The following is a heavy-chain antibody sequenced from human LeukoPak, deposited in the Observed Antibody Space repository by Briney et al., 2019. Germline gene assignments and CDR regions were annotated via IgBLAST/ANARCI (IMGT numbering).Heavy chain of an antibody. D-gene: IGHD1-1*01. CDR2: IYHSGST. V-gene: IGHV4-30-2*01. CDR3: ARAGTTAWFDP. CDR1: GGSISSGGYS. Sequence: SQTLSLTCAVSGGSISSGGYSWSWIRQPPGKGLEWIGYIYHSGSTYYNPSLKSRVTISVDRSKNQFSLKLSSVTAADTAVYYCARAGTTAWFDPWGQGTLVTVSS. J-gene: IGHJ5*02.